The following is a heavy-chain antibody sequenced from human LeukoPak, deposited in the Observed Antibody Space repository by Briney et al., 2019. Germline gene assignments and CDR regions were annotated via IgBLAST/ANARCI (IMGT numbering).Heavy chain of an antibody. CDR1: RFTFSSYT. V-gene: IGHV3-21*01. CDR3: AREGGTSSIYFDY. Sequence: PGGSLRLSCAASRFTFSSYTMNWVRQAPGKGLEWVSSISSSSSDMYYAGSVKGRFTISRDNAKNSLYLQMNSLRAEDTAVYYCAREGGTSSIYFDYWGQGTLVTVSS. J-gene: IGHJ4*02. CDR2: ISSSSSDM. D-gene: IGHD1/OR15-1a*01.